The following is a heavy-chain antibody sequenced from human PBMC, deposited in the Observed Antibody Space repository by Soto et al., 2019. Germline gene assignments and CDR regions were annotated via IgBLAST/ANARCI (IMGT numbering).Heavy chain of an antibody. CDR3: VRTSLVLAAATREDY. D-gene: IGHD2-15*01. CDR2: INSDGSST. CDR1: GFTFSSYW. V-gene: IGHV3-74*01. Sequence: EVQLVESGGGLVQPGGSLRLSCAASGFTFSSYWMHWVRQAAGKGLVWVSRINSDGSSTSYADSVKGRFTISRDNAKNTLYLQMNSLRAEDTAVYYCVRTSLVLAAATREDYWGQGTLVTVSS. J-gene: IGHJ4*02.